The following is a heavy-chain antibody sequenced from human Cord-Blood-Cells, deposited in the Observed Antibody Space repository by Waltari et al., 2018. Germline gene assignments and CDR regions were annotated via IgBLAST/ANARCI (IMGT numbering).Heavy chain of an antibody. J-gene: IGHJ3*02. Sequence: EVQLLESGGGLVQPGGSLRLSCAASGFTFSSYAMSWARQAPGKGLEWVSAISGSGGSTYYADSVKGRFTISRDNSKNTLYLQMNSLRAEDTAVYYCAKDRTDSSGYYYAFDIWGQGTMVTVSS. D-gene: IGHD3-22*01. CDR1: GFTFSSYA. V-gene: IGHV3-23*01. CDR2: ISGSGGST. CDR3: AKDRTDSSGYYYAFDI.